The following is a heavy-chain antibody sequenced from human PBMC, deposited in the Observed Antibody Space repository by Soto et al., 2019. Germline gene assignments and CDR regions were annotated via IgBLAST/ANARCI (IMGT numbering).Heavy chain of an antibody. Sequence: VQLVESGGGLVQPGGSLRLSCAASGFTFRDYYMNWIRQAQGKGLEWVSYISSSGSTIHYADSVKGRFTISRGNAKNSLYLQMNSLRVEDTAVYYCARGGSLEGYFDLWGRGTLVTVSS. CDR2: ISSSGSTI. CDR3: ARGGSLEGYFDL. V-gene: IGHV3-11*01. CDR1: GFTFRDYY. J-gene: IGHJ2*01. D-gene: IGHD3-3*01.